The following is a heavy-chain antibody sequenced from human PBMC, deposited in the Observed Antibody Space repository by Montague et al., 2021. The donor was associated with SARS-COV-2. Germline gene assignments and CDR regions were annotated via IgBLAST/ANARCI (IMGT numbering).Heavy chain of an antibody. CDR2: INHNGST. D-gene: IGHD2-2*01. J-gene: IGHJ6*02. CDR1: GGSFSGYY. Sequence: SETLSLTCAVYGGSFSGYYWSWIRQPPGKGLEWIGEINHNGSTNXNPSLKSRVTISVDTSKNQFSLKLSSVTAADTAVYYCTREGYQVLWSDYYYGMDVWGQGTMVTVSS. V-gene: IGHV4-34*01. CDR3: TREGYQVLWSDYYYGMDV.